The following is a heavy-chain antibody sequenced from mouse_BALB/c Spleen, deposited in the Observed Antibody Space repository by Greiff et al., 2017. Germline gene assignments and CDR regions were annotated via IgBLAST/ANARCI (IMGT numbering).Heavy chain of an antibody. J-gene: IGHJ2*01. CDR3: ARSGGYDYDGYYFDY. V-gene: IGHV1S135*01. D-gene: IGHD2-4*01. CDR1: GYSFTGYN. CDR2: IDPFNGGT. Sequence: EVQLQQSGPELEKPGASVKISCKASGYSFTGYNMHWVKQSHGKSLEWIGYIDPFNGGTSYNQKFKGKATLTVDKSSSTAYMHLSSLTSEDSAVYYCARSGGYDYDGYYFDYWGQGTTLTVSS.